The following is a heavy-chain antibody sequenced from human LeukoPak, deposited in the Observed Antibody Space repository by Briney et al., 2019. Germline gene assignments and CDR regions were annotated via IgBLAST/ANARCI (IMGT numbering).Heavy chain of an antibody. CDR3: ARAPRDYYDSSGYYYGFMYYFDY. V-gene: IGHV4-34*01. CDR2: INHSGST. J-gene: IGHJ4*02. CDR1: GGSFSGYY. D-gene: IGHD3-22*01. Sequence: SETLSLTCAVYGGSFSGYYWSWVRQPPGKGLEWIGEINHSGSTNYNPSLKSRGTISVDTSKNQFSLKLSSVTAADTAVYYCARAPRDYYDSSGYYYGFMYYFDYWGQGTLVTVSS.